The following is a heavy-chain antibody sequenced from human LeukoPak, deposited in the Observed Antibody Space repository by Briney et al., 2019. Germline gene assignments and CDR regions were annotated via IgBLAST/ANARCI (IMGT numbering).Heavy chain of an antibody. J-gene: IGHJ4*02. Sequence: PGGSLRLSCAASGFTFSSYGMHWVRQAPGKGLEWVAFIRYDGSNKYYADSVKGRFTISRDNSKNTLYLQMNSLRAEDTAVYYCARWYRSSPGYFDYSGQGTLVTVSS. V-gene: IGHV3-30*02. CDR2: IRYDGSNK. CDR1: GFTFSSYG. D-gene: IGHD6-6*01. CDR3: ARWYRSSPGYFDY.